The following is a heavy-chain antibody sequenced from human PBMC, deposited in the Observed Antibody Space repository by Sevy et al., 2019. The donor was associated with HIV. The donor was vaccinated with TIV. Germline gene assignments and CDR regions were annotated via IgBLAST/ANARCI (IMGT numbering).Heavy chain of an antibody. CDR3: ARGENDDEFFQY. J-gene: IGHJ1*01. CDR1: GFIFSNFA. Sequence: GGSLRLSCTVSGFIFSNFAMHWVRQAPGKGLEWVAVTSYDGSHKYYADSVKGRFIVSRDNSRNILSLEMSSLTRDDTAVYYCARGENDDEFFQYWGQGTLVTV. CDR2: TSYDGSHK. D-gene: IGHD1-26*01. V-gene: IGHV3-30*04.